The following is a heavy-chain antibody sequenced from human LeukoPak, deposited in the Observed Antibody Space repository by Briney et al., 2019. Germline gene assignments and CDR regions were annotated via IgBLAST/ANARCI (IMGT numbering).Heavy chain of an antibody. Sequence: PGGSLRLSCAASGFTFSSYGMHWARQAPGKGLEWVAVISYDGSNKYYADSVKGRFTISRDNSKNTLYLQMNSLRAEDTAVYYCAKDPSRRATVTIAFRNYYYGMDVWGQGTTVTVSS. D-gene: IGHD4-17*01. V-gene: IGHV3-30*18. J-gene: IGHJ6*02. CDR3: AKDPSRRATVTIAFRNYYYGMDV. CDR1: GFTFSSYG. CDR2: ISYDGSNK.